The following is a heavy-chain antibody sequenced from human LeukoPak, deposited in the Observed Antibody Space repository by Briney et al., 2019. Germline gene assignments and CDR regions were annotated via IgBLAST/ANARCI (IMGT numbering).Heavy chain of an antibody. Sequence: SETLYLTCTVSGGSISSSSYYWGWIRQPPGKGLEWIGSIYYSGSTYYNPSLKSRVTISVDTSKNQFSLKLSSVTAADTAVYYCARNYDILTGLIFDYWGQGTLVTVSS. V-gene: IGHV4-39*07. CDR1: GGSISSSSYY. CDR2: IYYSGST. J-gene: IGHJ4*02. CDR3: ARNYDILTGLIFDY. D-gene: IGHD3-9*01.